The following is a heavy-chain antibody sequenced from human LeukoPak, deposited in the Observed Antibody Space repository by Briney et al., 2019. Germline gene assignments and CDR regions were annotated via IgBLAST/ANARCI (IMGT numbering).Heavy chain of an antibody. Sequence: ASVKVSCTASGYTFTSYDINWVRQATGQGLEWMGWMNPNSGSTGYAHKFQGRVTITRNNSISTAYMELSGLRSEDTAVYYCARGAVTADAFDIWGRGTMVTVSS. CDR3: ARGAVTADAFDI. V-gene: IGHV1-8*03. CDR1: GYTFTSYD. D-gene: IGHD4-17*01. CDR2: MNPNSGST. J-gene: IGHJ3*02.